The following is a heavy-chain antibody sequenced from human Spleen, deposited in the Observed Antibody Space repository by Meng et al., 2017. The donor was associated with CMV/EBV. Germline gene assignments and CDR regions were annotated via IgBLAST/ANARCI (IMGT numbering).Heavy chain of an antibody. CDR2: ISSSGSTI. V-gene: IGHV3-48*04. D-gene: IGHD1-26*01. J-gene: IGHJ6*02. CDR3: VRDLGANYGMDV. CDR1: GFTFSSYS. Sequence: GESLKISCAASGFTFSSYSMNWVRQAPGKGLEWVSSISSSGSTIYYADSVKGRFTISRDNAKNSLYLQMNSLRAEDTAVYYCVRDLGANYGMDVWGQGTTVTVSS.